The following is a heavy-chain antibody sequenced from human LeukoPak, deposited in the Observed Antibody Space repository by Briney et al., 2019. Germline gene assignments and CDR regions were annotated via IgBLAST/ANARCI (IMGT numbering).Heavy chain of an antibody. CDR3: ARGGYGDYGXEVDX. CDR1: GGSLSSYY. CDR2: ISYSGIT. Sequence: SETLSLTCTVSGGSLSSYYWSWIRQPPGKGLKWIGYISYSGITNYYPSLKGRVSISIDMSKNQFSLKLSSVTAADTGVYYCARGGYGDYGXEVDXXGQGTXVTVSX. D-gene: IGHD4-17*01. J-gene: IGHJ4*02. V-gene: IGHV4-59*01.